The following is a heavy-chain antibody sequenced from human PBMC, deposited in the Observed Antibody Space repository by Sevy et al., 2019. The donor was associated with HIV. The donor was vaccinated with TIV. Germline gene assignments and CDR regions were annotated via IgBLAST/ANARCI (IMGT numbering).Heavy chain of an antibody. CDR2: ISYDGGNK. Sequence: GGSLRLSCAASGFTFSNYGMHWVRQAPGKGLEWEAFISYDGGNKDHADSVKGRFTISRDNSKNTLYLQMNSLRAEDTAMYYCAKFSSLGNAFDIWGQGTMVTVSS. CDR3: AKFSSLGNAFDI. V-gene: IGHV3-30*18. CDR1: GFTFSNYG. D-gene: IGHD7-27*01. J-gene: IGHJ3*02.